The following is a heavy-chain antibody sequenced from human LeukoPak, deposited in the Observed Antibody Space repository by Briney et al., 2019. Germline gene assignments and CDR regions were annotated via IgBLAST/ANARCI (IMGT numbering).Heavy chain of an antibody. CDR2: MYQSGST. J-gene: IGHJ5*02. Sequence: SETLSLTCTVSGYSIRSGYYWGWIRQPPGKGLEWIGSMYQSGSTFYNPSLRSRVIISIDTSKNQFSLKLSSVTAADTAIYYCARVPGPNWFDPWGQGTLVTVSS. CDR3: ARVPGPNWFDP. CDR1: GYSIRSGYY. V-gene: IGHV4-38-2*02. D-gene: IGHD3-10*01.